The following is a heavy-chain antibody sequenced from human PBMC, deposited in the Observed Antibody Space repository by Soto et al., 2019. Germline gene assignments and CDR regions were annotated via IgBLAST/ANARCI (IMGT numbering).Heavy chain of an antibody. CDR1: GYTFTGYY. V-gene: IGHV1-2*02. CDR3: ARVNKNLRYRYYYYDGMDI. CDR2: INPNSGGT. Sequence: ASVKVSCKASGYTFTGYYMHWVRQAPGQGLEWMGWINPNSGGTNYAQKFQGRVTMTRDTSISTAYMELSRLRSDDTAVYYCARVNKNLRYRYYYYDGMDIWGQGTTVTVSS. D-gene: IGHD3-9*01. J-gene: IGHJ6*02.